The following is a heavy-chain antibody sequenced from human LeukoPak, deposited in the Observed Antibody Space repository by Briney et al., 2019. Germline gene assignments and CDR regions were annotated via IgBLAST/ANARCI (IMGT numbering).Heavy chain of an antibody. CDR2: ISWNRNNI. J-gene: IGHJ1*01. CDR1: GFTFDDYA. V-gene: IGHV3-9*01. Sequence: GGSLRLSCAAYGFTFDDYAMHWVRQAPGKGLEWVSGISWNRNNIGYADSVKGRFTISRDNAKNSLYLQMNSLRAEDTAVYYCASKELGGQGTLVTVSS. D-gene: IGHD1-26*01. CDR3: ASKEL.